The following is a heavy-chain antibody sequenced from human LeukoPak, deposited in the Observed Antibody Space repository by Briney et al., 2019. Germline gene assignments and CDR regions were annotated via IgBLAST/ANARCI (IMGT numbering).Heavy chain of an antibody. CDR1: GGSISSSSYY. J-gene: IGHJ4*02. Sequence: SETLSLTCSVSGGSISSSSYYWGWIRQPPGKGLEWIGSIYYSGSTYYNPSLKSRVTISVDTSKNQFSLKLTSVTAADTAGYSCARRQRTSAALDSWGQGTLVTVST. V-gene: IGHV4-39*01. CDR2: IYYSGST. D-gene: IGHD1-1*01. CDR3: ARRQRTSAALDS.